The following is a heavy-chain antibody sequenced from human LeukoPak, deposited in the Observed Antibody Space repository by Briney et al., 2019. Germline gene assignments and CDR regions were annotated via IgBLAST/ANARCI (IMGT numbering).Heavy chain of an antibody. CDR1: GLTFSSYW. D-gene: IGHD3-10*02. V-gene: IGHV3-74*01. J-gene: IGHJ6*04. Sequence: GGSLRLSCAASGLTFSSYWMHWVRQAPGKGLVWVSRINSDGSSTSYADSVKGRFTISRDNAKNSLYLQMNSLRAEDTAVYYCAELGITMIGGVWGKGTTVTISS. CDR2: INSDGSST. CDR3: AELGITMIGGV.